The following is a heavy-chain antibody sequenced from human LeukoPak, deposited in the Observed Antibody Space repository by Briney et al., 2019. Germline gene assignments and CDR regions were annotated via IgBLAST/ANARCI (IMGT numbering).Heavy chain of an antibody. J-gene: IGHJ6*03. CDR1: GVSISSSNSY. CDR3: ARGRSYDILTGYYYYYYYMDV. D-gene: IGHD3-9*01. V-gene: IGHV4-39*01. CDR2: IYYSGNT. Sequence: SETLSLTCTVSGVSISSSNSYWGWIRQPPGTGLEWIGSIYYSGNTYYNASLKSQVSISIDTSKNRFSLKLTSVTAADTAVYYCARGRSYDILTGYYYYYYYMDVWGKGTTVTVSS.